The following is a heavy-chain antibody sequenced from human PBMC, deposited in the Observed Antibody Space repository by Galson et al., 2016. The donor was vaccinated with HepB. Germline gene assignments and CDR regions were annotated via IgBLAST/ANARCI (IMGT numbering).Heavy chain of an antibody. Sequence: PALVKPTQTLTLTCTVSGFSLSNARMGVSWIRQPPGKALEWLAHIFSNDEESYSTSLKSRLTISKDTSKSQVVLTMTNMDPVDTATYYCARTTSGYDPVAQNFDYWGQGTLVTVSS. CDR1: GFSLSNARMG. V-gene: IGHV2-26*01. CDR3: ARTTSGYDPVAQNFDY. J-gene: IGHJ4*02. D-gene: IGHD5-12*01. CDR2: IFSNDEE.